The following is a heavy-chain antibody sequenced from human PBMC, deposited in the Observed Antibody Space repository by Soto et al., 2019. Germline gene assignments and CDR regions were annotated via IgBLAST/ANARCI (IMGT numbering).Heavy chain of an antibody. V-gene: IGHV4-30-4*01. CDR3: AREIMPLTNDWYFDL. D-gene: IGHD2-8*01. CDR1: GGSISSGVHA. J-gene: IGHJ2*01. Sequence: SETLSLTCTVSGGSISSGVHAGCWIRQPPGKGLEWIGHIFDSGSTYYNPSLKSRLTISVDTSKNQFSLRLSSVTAADTAVYYCAREIMPLTNDWYFDLWGRGTLVTVSS. CDR2: IFDSGST.